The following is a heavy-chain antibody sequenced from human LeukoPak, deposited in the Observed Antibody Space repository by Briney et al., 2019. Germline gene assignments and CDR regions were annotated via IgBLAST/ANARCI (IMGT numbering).Heavy chain of an antibody. D-gene: IGHD6-13*01. CDR1: GFTFSSYA. V-gene: IGHV3-23*01. J-gene: IGHJ4*02. Sequence: GGSLRLSCAASGFTFSSYAMSWVRQAPGKGLEWVSAISGSGGSTYYADSVKGRFTISRDNSKDTLYLQMNSLRAEDTAVYYCAKIISSSWYYFDYWGQGTLVTVSS. CDR2: ISGSGGST. CDR3: AKIISSSWYYFDY.